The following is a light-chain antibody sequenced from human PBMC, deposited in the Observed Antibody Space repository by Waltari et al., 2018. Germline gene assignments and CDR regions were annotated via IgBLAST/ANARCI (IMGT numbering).Light chain of an antibody. CDR2: GAS. J-gene: IGKJ2*01. Sequence: EIVLTQSPGTLSLSPGERATLSCRASQSVTSSYIAWYQQKPGQAPRLLIHGASSGATGVPDRFSGSGSGTDFILTISTLEPEDFAVYYCQQYDSSRGMYTFGQGTKLEI. V-gene: IGKV3-20*01. CDR1: QSVTSSY. CDR3: QQYDSSRGMYT.